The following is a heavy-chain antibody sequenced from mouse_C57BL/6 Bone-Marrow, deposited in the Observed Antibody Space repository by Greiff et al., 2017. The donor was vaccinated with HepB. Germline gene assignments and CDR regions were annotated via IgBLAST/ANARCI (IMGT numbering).Heavy chain of an antibody. D-gene: IGHD1-1*02. Sequence: VQLQQSGAELVRPGSSVKLSCKASGYTFTSYWMHWVKQRPIQGLEWIGNIDPSDSETHYNQKFKDKATLTVDKSSSTAYMQLSSLTSEDSAVYYCARRIYGRGYFDVWGTGTTVTVSS. V-gene: IGHV1-52*01. CDR2: IDPSDSET. CDR3: ARRIYGRGYFDV. J-gene: IGHJ1*03. CDR1: GYTFTSYW.